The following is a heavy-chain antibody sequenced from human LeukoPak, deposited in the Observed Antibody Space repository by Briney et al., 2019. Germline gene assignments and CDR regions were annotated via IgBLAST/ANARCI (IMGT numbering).Heavy chain of an antibody. D-gene: IGHD3-9*01. CDR1: GYTFTSYG. CDR3: ARDIALLGGYDILTGYYKHQKWGAFDI. J-gene: IGHJ3*02. Sequence: GASVKVSCKASGYTFTSYGISWVRQAPGQGLEWMGWISAYNGNTNYAQKLQGRVTMTTDTSTSTAYMELRSLRSDDTAVYYCARDIALLGGYDILTGYYKHQKWGAFDIWGQGTMVTVSS. CDR2: ISAYNGNT. V-gene: IGHV1-18*01.